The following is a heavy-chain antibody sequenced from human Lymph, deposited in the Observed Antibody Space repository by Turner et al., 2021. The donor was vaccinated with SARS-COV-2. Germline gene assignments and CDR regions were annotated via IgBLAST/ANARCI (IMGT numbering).Heavy chain of an antibody. D-gene: IGHD1-1*01. V-gene: IGHV1-24*01. J-gene: IGHJ4*02. CDR1: GSTLTELS. CDR3: ATLKSDWKILTGRYYFDF. CDR2: FDPEDGET. Sequence: QVQMVQSGAEVKKPGASLKVSCEVSGSTLTELSIHWVRQAPGKGLEWMGGFDPEDGETIYAQKFQGRVTMTEDTSTDTDYMELSSLRSEDTAVYYCATLKSDWKILTGRYYFDFWGQGTLVTVSS.